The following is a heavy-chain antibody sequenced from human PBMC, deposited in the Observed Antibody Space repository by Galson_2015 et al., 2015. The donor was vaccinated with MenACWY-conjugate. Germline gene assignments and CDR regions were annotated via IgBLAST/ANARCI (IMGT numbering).Heavy chain of an antibody. J-gene: IGHJ5*02. CDR3: TRVNDGCGRFDP. CDR1: GFTFNNYW. Sequence: SLRLSCAASGFTFNNYWMHWVRRAPGKGLEWVSGISSDRSVTYYADSVKGRFTISRDNAKNTLYLQMNSLRGDDTAVYYCTRVNDGCGRFDPWGQGTLVTVSS. CDR2: ISSDRSVT. D-gene: IGHD5-24*01. V-gene: IGHV3-74*01.